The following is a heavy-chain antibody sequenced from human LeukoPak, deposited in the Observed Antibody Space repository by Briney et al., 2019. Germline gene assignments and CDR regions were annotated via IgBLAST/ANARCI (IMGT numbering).Heavy chain of an antibody. J-gene: IGHJ4*02. CDR2: ISSSGSAI. D-gene: IGHD3-10*01. CDR1: GFTFSSYE. CDR3: AREFTMVDY. V-gene: IGHV3-48*03. Sequence: PGGSLRLSCAASGFTFSSYEMNWVRQAPGKGLEWVSYISSSGSAIYYADSVKGRFTISRDNAKNSLYLQMNSLRAEDTAVYYCAREFTMVDYWGQGTLVTVSS.